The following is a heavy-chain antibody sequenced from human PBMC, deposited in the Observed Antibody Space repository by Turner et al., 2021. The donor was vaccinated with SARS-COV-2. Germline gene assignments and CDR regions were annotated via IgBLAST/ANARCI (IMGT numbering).Heavy chain of an antibody. CDR2: ISVSGGST. Sequence: EVRLLESGGGLVQPGGSLSLSCAASGFTFSSYVMSWVRQASGKGLEWVSSISVSGGSTYYADSVKGRFTISRDNSKNTLYLQMNSLRAEDTAVYYCAKAQLGYYLGVDYWGQGTLVTVSS. J-gene: IGHJ4*02. V-gene: IGHV3-23*01. CDR1: GFTFSSYV. D-gene: IGHD3-3*01. CDR3: AKAQLGYYLGVDY.